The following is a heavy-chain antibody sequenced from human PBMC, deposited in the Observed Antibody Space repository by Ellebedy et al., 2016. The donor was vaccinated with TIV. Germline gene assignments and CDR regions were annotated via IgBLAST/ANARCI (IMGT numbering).Heavy chain of an antibody. Sequence: ASVKVSCKVSGYTLTELSMHWVRQAPGKGLEWMGGFDPEDGETIYAQKFQGRVTMTEDTSTDTAYMELSSLRSEDTAVYYCATAVTPKWRDESGSYFLYYDGMDVWGQGTTVTVSS. CDR1: GYTLTELS. J-gene: IGHJ6*02. V-gene: IGHV1-24*01. D-gene: IGHD1-26*01. CDR2: FDPEDGET. CDR3: ATAVTPKWRDESGSYFLYYDGMDV.